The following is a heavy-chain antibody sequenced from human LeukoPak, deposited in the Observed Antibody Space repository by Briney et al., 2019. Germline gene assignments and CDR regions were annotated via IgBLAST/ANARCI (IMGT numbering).Heavy chain of an antibody. CDR2: ISALYGHT. V-gene: IGHV1-18*01. CDR3: ARDFYHGHCAGLSCFLLDS. Sequence: ASVEVSCQASGSRFPKFGITWVRQAPGQGLEWMGWISALYGHTNYAQKFQGRVTMTTDTSTSTAYMELRSLRSDDTAVYYCARDFYHGHCAGLSCFLLDSWGQGALVIVSS. J-gene: IGHJ4*02. CDR1: GSRFPKFG. D-gene: IGHD2-8*02.